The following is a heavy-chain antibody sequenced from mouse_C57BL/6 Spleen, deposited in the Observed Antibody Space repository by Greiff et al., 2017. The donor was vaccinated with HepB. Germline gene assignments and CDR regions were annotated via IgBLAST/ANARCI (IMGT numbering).Heavy chain of an antibody. D-gene: IGHD2-1*01. CDR3: APRYGNYYAMDY. Sequence: EVKLQESGPGLVKPSQSLSLTCSVTGYSITSGYYWNWIRQFPGNKLEWMGYISYDGSNNYNPSLKNRISITRDTSKNQFFLKLNSVTTEDTATYYCAPRYGNYYAMDYWGQGTSVTVSS. V-gene: IGHV3-6*01. CDR1: GYSITSGYY. J-gene: IGHJ4*01. CDR2: ISYDGSN.